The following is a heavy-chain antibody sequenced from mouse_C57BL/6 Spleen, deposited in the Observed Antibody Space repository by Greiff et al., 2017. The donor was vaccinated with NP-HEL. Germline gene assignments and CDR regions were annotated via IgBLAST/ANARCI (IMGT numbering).Heavy chain of an antibody. CDR1: GFSLTSYG. D-gene: IGHD1-1*01. J-gene: IGHJ3*01. CDR3: AKNYYDGSSSFAY. V-gene: IGHV2-5*01. Sequence: VKLQESGPGLVQPSQSLSITCTVSGFSLTSYGVHWVRQSPGKGLEWLGVIWRGGSTDYNAAFMSRLSITKDNSKSQVFFKMNSLQADDTAIYYCAKNYYDGSSSFAYWGQGTLVTVSA. CDR2: IWRGGST.